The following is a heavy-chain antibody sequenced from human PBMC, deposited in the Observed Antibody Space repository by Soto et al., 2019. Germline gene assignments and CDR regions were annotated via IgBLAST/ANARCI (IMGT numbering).Heavy chain of an antibody. CDR2: IKSKTDGGTT. V-gene: IGHV3-15*01. CDR1: VFTFINAW. J-gene: IGHJ6*02. D-gene: IGHD2-2*01. Sequence: PGGSLRLSCASSVFTFINAWMSWVRQAPGKGLEWVGRIKSKTDGGTTDYAAPVKGRFTISRDDSKNTLYLQMNSLKTEDTAVYYCTTAWVPAASASSWYYGMDVRGQGTTVTVSS. CDR3: TTAWVPAASASSWYYGMDV.